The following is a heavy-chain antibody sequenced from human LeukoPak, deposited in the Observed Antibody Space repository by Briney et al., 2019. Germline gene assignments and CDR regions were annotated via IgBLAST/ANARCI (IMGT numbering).Heavy chain of an antibody. V-gene: IGHV3-30*02. D-gene: IGHD1-26*01. CDR1: GFTFSSDA. CDR2: IRYDGSNK. CDR3: AGTVVGTTRPSPDY. Sequence: GGSLRLSCAASGFTFSSDAMSWVRQAPGKGLEWVAFIRYDGSNKNYADSVRGRFSISRDNSKNTLYLKMDSLRAEDTAVYYCAGTVVGTTRPSPDYWGQGTLVTVSS. J-gene: IGHJ4*02.